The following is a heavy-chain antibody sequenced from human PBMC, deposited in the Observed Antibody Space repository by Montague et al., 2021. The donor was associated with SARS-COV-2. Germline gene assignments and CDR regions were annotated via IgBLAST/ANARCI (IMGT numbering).Heavy chain of an antibody. CDR3: SRRSRVVTAIWALRTGLTSWLDH. V-gene: IGHV4-34*01. Sequence: SETLSLTCAVSAGSYSGYSWSWIRQPPGKGLEWIGEINHSGSTNYNPSLKSRVTISVDTSKNQFSLNLSSVTAAVTAVYYCSRRSRVVTAIWALRTGLTSWLDHWGQGTLVTVSS. CDR2: INHSGST. J-gene: IGHJ5*02. D-gene: IGHD2-21*02. CDR1: AGSYSGYS.